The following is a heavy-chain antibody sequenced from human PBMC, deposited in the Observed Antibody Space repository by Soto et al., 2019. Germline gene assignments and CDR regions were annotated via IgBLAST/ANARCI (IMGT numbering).Heavy chain of an antibody. Sequence: SETLSLTCTVSGGSISSYYWSWIRQPPGKGLEWIGYIYYSGSTNYNPSLKSRVTISVDTSKNQFSLKLSSVTAADTAVYYCASSIAVAGTGWFDPWGQGTLVTVSS. V-gene: IGHV4-59*01. CDR3: ASSIAVAGTGWFDP. CDR2: IYYSGST. D-gene: IGHD6-19*01. J-gene: IGHJ5*02. CDR1: GGSISSYY.